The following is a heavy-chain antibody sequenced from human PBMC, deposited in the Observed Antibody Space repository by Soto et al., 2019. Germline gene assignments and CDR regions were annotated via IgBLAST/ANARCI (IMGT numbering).Heavy chain of an antibody. CDR2: HYSGRST. V-gene: IGHV3-53*01. J-gene: IGHJ5*02. Sequence: GSLRLSCAICGYSVSSNYLSWVRQAPGKGLEWVSVHYSGRSTYYADSVQGRFTISRDKSNNTLYLQMRRVRAEDTAVYSCARHRHPRGTVGATSPLDPWGQGTQVTVSS. D-gene: IGHD1-26*01. CDR3: ARHRHPRGTVGATSPLDP. CDR1: GYSVSSNY.